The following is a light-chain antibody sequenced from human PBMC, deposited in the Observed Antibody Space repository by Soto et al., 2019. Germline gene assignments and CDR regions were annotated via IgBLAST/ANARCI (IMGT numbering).Light chain of an antibody. V-gene: IGLV2-23*01. CDR1: NSDIGSYNL. CDR2: EGT. J-gene: IGLJ1*01. CDR3: CSYAGSSTYV. Sequence: QSVLTQPASVSGSPGQSITISCTGTNSDIGSYNLVSWYQHHPGKAPKFLIYEGTKRPSGVSSRFSGSKSANTASLTISGLQAEDEAYYYCCSYAGSSTYVFGTGTKVTVL.